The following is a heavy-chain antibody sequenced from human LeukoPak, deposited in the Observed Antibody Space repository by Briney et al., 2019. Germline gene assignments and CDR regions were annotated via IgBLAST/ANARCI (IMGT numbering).Heavy chain of an antibody. Sequence: PGTSLRLSCAASGFTFSQYAMHWVRQAPGKGLEWVAVMSYDGSVQYYADSVKGRFTISRDNAKNSLYLQMNSLRAEDTAVYYCAREKWLVRGYFDYWGQGTLVTVSS. D-gene: IGHD6-19*01. CDR1: GFTFSQYA. CDR2: MSYDGSVQ. CDR3: AREKWLVRGYFDY. V-gene: IGHV3-30*03. J-gene: IGHJ4*02.